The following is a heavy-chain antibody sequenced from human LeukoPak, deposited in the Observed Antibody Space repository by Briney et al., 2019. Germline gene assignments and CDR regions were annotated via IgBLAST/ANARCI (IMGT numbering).Heavy chain of an antibody. V-gene: IGHV1-69*13. D-gene: IGHD6-13*01. J-gene: IGHJ4*02. CDR3: AAQGRGEQLVEYYFDY. CDR2: IIPIFGTA. CDR1: GGTFSSYA. Sequence: SVKVSCKASGGTFSSYAISWVRQAPGQGLEWMGGIIPIFGTANYAQKFQGRVTITADESTSTAYMELSSLRSEDTAVYYCAAQGRGEQLVEYYFDYWGQGTLVTVSS.